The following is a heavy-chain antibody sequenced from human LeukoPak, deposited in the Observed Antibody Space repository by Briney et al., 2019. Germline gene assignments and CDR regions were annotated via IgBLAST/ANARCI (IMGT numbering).Heavy chain of an antibody. Sequence: ASVKVSCKASGYTFTGYYMHWVRQAPGQGLEWMGWINPNSGGTNYAQKSQGRVTMTRDTSISTAYMELSRLRSDDTAVYYCARALYSSSSRTGYWGQGTLVTVSS. CDR2: INPNSGGT. V-gene: IGHV1-2*02. J-gene: IGHJ4*02. D-gene: IGHD6-6*01. CDR3: ARALYSSSSRTGY. CDR1: GYTFTGYY.